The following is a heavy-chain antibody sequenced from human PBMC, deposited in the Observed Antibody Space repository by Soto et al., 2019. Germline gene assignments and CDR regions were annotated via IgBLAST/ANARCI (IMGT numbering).Heavy chain of an antibody. CDR1: GGTFSSYA. CDR3: ARPVYCSSTSCYYYYGMDV. J-gene: IGHJ6*02. Sequence: GASVKVSCKASGGTFSSYAISWVRRAPGQGLEWMGGIIPIFGTANYAQKFQGRVTITADESTSTAYMELSSLRSEDTAVYYCARPVYCSSTSCYYYYGMDVWGQGTTVTVSS. V-gene: IGHV1-69*13. D-gene: IGHD2-2*01. CDR2: IIPIFGTA.